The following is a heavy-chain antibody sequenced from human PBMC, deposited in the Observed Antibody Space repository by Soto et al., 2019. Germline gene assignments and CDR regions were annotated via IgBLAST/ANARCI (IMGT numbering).Heavy chain of an antibody. CDR3: ARDPPFWSGYYDMDV. CDR2: IYYSGST. CDR1: GGSISSGDYY. V-gene: IGHV4-30-4*01. J-gene: IGHJ6*02. Sequence: QVQLQESGPGLVKPSQTLSLTCTVSGGSISSGDYYWSWIRQPPGKGLEWIGYIYYSGSTYYNPSLKCRVTISVDTSKNQFSLKLSSVTAADTAVYYCARDPPFWSGYYDMDVWGQGTTVTVSS. D-gene: IGHD3-3*01.